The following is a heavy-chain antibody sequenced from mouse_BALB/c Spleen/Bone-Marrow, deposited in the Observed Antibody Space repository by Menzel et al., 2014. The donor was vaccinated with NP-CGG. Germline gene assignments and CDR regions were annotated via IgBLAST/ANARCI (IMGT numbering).Heavy chain of an antibody. J-gene: IGHJ3*01. CDR3: TTGFAY. CDR1: GFTFCNYW. Sequence: EVMLVESGGGLVQPGGSMKLSCVASGFTFCNYWMNWVRQSPEKGLEWVAEIRLKSNNYATHYAESVKGRFTISRDDSKSSVYLQMNNLRAEDTGIYYCTTGFAYWGQGTLVTVSA. CDR2: IRLKSNNYAT. V-gene: IGHV6-6*02.